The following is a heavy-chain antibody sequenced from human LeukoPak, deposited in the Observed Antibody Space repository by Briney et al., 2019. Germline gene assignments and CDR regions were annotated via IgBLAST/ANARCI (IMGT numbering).Heavy chain of an antibody. CDR1: GFSLSTYF. J-gene: IGHJ4*02. Sequence: GGSLRLSCEASGFSLSTYFLSWIRQAPGKGLEWVSYITNSGRSTKYAGAVKGRFTISRDNAKQSVYLEMTDLRAEDTAVYYCAREASGYYHVFDSWGQGTLVTVSS. V-gene: IGHV3-11*04. CDR2: ITNSGRST. D-gene: IGHD3-3*01. CDR3: AREASGYYHVFDS.